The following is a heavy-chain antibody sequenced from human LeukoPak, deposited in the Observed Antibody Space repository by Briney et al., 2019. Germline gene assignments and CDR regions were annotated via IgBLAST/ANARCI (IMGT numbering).Heavy chain of an antibody. J-gene: IGHJ5*02. D-gene: IGHD2-21*01. CDR3: ATYSASAGTNWFDP. CDR2: FDPEDGET. CDR1: GYTLTELS. Sequence: ASVKVSCKVSGYTLTELSMHWVRQAPGKGLEWMGGFDPEDGETIYAQKFQGRVTMTEDTSTDTAYMELSSLRSEDTAVYYCATYSASAGTNWFDPWGQGTLVTVSS. V-gene: IGHV1-24*01.